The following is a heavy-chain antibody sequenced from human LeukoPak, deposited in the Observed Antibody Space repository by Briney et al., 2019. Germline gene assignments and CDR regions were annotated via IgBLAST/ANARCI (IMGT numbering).Heavy chain of an antibody. Sequence: ASVKASCKASGYTFTAYPLNWVRQAPGQGLEWMGWIHTNTGNPTYAQGFTGRFVFSLDTSVSTAYLQISSLKAEDTAVYYCARVQGNYDSSDYAYDFWGQGTLVTVSS. CDR3: ARVQGNYDSSDYAYDF. J-gene: IGHJ4*02. CDR2: IHTNTGNP. V-gene: IGHV7-4-1*02. D-gene: IGHD3-22*01. CDR1: GYTFTAYP.